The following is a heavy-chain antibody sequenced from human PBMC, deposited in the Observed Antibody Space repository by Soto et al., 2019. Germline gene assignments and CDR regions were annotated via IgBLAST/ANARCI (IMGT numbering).Heavy chain of an antibody. V-gene: IGHV3-33*01. CDR1: GFTFSSYG. Sequence: QVQLVESGGGVVQPGRSLRLSCAASGFTFSSYGMHWVRQAPGKGLEWVAVIWYDGSNKYYADSVKGRFTISRDNSKNXLYLQMNSLRAEDTAVYYCARDARRVATSYNWFDPWGQGTLVTVSS. J-gene: IGHJ5*02. CDR3: ARDARRVATSYNWFDP. D-gene: IGHD5-12*01. CDR2: IWYDGSNK.